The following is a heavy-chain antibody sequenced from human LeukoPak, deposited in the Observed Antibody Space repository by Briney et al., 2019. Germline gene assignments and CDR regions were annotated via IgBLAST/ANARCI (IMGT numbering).Heavy chain of an antibody. J-gene: IGHJ6*03. D-gene: IGHD2-15*01. Sequence: SETLSLTCTVSGGSISSYYWSWLRQPPGKGLEWIGYIYYSGSTNYNPSLKSRVTISVDTSKNQFSLKLSSVTAADTAVYYCARRCSGGSCFAGYYYMDVWGKGTTVTVSS. V-gene: IGHV4-59*01. CDR3: ARRCSGGSCFAGYYYMDV. CDR1: GGSISSYY. CDR2: IYYSGST.